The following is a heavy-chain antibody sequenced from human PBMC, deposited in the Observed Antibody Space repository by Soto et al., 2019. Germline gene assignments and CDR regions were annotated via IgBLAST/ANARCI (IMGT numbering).Heavy chain of an antibody. CDR2: IYWNDDK. CDR1: GFSLSTSGVG. V-gene: IGHV2-5*01. D-gene: IGHD2-2*01. J-gene: IGHJ5*02. Sequence: QITLKESGPTLVKPTQTLTLTCTFSGFSLSTSGVGVGWIRQPPGKALEWLALIYWNDDKRYSPSLKSRLTITNDTSKNQVVLTMTNIAPVDTATYYCELKGPTSPADNWFDPWGQGTLVRVSS. CDR3: ELKGPTSPADNWFDP.